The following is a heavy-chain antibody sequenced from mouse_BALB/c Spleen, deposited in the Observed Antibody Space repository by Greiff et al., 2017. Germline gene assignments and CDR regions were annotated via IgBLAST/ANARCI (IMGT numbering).Heavy chain of an antibody. J-gene: IGHJ2*01. CDR2: ISSGGST. CDR1: GFTFSSYA. Sequence: EVQVVESGGGLVKPGGSLKLSCAASGFTFSSYAMSWVRQTPEKRLEWVASISSGGSTYYPDSVKGRFTISRDNTRNILYLQMSSLRSEDTAMYYCARGITTATDYFDYWGQGTTLTVSS. V-gene: IGHV5-6-5*01. CDR3: ARGITTATDYFDY. D-gene: IGHD1-2*01.